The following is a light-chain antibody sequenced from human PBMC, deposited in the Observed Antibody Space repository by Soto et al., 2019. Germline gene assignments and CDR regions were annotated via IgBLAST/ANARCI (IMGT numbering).Light chain of an antibody. V-gene: IGKV3-15*01. CDR3: QQYNNWPLS. CDR2: GAS. J-gene: IGKJ1*01. Sequence: DIVMTQSPATLYVSPGERAILSCRASQSVSSNFAWYQQKPGQAPRLLIYGASTRASGIPAGFSGSGSGTEFTLTISSLQSEDFAVYYCQQYNNWPLSFGQGTKV. CDR1: QSVSSN.